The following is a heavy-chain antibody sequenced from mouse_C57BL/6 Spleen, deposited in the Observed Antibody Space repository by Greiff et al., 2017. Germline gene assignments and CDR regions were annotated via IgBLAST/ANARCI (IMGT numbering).Heavy chain of an antibody. V-gene: IGHV3-6*01. CDR3: AREWLLTFAY. Sequence: ESGPGLVKPSQSLSLTCSVTGYSITSGYYWNWIRQFPGNKLEWMGYISYDGSNNYNPSLKNRISITRDTSKNQFFLKLNSVTTEDTATYYCAREWLLTFAYWGQGTLVTVSA. CDR2: ISYDGSN. D-gene: IGHD2-3*01. CDR1: GYSITSGYY. J-gene: IGHJ3*01.